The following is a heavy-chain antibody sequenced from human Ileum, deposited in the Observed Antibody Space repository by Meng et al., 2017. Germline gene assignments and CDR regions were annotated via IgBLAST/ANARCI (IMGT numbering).Heavy chain of an antibody. D-gene: IGHD3-3*02. J-gene: IGHJ4*03. CDR1: GGSISSGEYC. CDR3: ARHGHFTPDKYYFDS. Sequence: QVQLQESGPGLLKPSETLSLSCTVSGGSISSGEYCWGWIRQPPGKGLEWIGSVYFTGYTYYSPSLMSRVTISVETSKNQFSLRLTSVTVADTGLYLCARHGHFTPDKYYFDSWGQGTLVTVSS. V-gene: IGHV4-39*01. CDR2: VYFTGYT.